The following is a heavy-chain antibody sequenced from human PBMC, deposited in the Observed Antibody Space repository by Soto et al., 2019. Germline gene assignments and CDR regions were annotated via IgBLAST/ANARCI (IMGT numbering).Heavy chain of an antibody. D-gene: IGHD3-22*01. Sequence: EVQLVESGGGLVKPGGSLRLSCAASGFTLRGYSMTWVRQASGKGLEWVSFISSNSNRIFYGDSVKGRFTISRDDAKNALSLDMNSLRAEDTAVYHCARQRFYYDSSGSLLGMDVWGQGTTVTVSS. V-gene: IGHV3-21*01. CDR1: GFTLRGYS. CDR3: ARQRFYYDSSGSLLGMDV. J-gene: IGHJ6*02. CDR2: ISSNSNRI.